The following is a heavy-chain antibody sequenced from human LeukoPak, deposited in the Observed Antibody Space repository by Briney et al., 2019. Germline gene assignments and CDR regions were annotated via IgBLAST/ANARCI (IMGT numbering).Heavy chain of an antibody. CDR2: TTSDLNVK. J-gene: IGHJ4*02. CDR3: AREGYYGSGSPPSLYFDY. Sequence: GGSLRLSCAASGFTFRNYVIRWVRQAPGKGLEWVAVTTSDLNVKLYADSVKGRFTISRDNSRSTLYLQMNSLRPEDTAIYYCAREGYYGSGSPPSLYFDYWGQGTLVTVSS. D-gene: IGHD3-10*01. CDR1: GFTFRNYV. V-gene: IGHV3-30-3*01.